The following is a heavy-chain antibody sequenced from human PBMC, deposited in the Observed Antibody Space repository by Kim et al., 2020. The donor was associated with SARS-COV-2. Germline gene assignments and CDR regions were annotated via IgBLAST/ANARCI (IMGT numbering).Heavy chain of an antibody. CDR2: VLGSGLST. CDR3: AKDGRDYDRLMSFNF. D-gene: IGHD3-9*01. Sequence: GGSLRLSCAASGFTFSIYAMNWVRRAPGKGLEWVSGVLGSGLSTYYADSVKGRFTISRDNAKNILYLQMNSLRAEDTAVYYCAKDGRDYDRLMSFNFWGQGALVTVSP. V-gene: IGHV3-23*01. CDR1: GFTFSIYA. J-gene: IGHJ4*02.